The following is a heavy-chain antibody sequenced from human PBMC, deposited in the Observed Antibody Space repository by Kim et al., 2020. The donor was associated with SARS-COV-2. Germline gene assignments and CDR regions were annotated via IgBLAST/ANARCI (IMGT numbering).Heavy chain of an antibody. CDR2: IMEDGSEK. CDR3: VGGHYTG. Sequence: GGSLRLSCAASGFTFSASLMNWVRQPPGKGLEWVANIMEDGSEKNYVDSVKGRFTISRDNAKNFLYLQMNTLRVEDTAIYYCVGGHYTGWGQGTTVTVSS. CDR1: GFTFSASL. J-gene: IGHJ6*01. D-gene: IGHD2-2*02. V-gene: IGHV3-7*01.